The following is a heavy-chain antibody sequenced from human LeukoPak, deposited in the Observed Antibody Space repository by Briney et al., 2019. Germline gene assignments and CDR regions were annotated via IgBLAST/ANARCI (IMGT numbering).Heavy chain of an antibody. CDR2: TYYRSKWYS. CDR1: GDSVSSNSAA. V-gene: IGHV6-1*01. D-gene: IGHD2-2*01. Sequence: SQTLSLTCAISGDSVSSNSAAWNWIRQSPSRGLEWLGRTYYRSKWYSDYAVSMKSRVTINPGTSKNQFSLQLNSVTPEDTAVYYCARDFYCSTYSCTFDYWGQGTLVTVSS. CDR3: ARDFYCSTYSCTFDY. J-gene: IGHJ4*02.